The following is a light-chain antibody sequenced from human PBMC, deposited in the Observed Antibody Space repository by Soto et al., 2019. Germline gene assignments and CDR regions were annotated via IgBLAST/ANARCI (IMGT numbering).Light chain of an antibody. V-gene: IGKV1-33*01. Sequence: EIQMTQTPSSLSASVGDRVTITYQASQDINHCLNWYHQKPEKAPNLLIYDASHLATGVPSRCSGSGSGTHFTFTISSLQPEDTATYYCQQYGSLPITFGQGTRLENK. CDR3: QQYGSLPIT. J-gene: IGKJ5*01. CDR1: QDINHC. CDR2: DAS.